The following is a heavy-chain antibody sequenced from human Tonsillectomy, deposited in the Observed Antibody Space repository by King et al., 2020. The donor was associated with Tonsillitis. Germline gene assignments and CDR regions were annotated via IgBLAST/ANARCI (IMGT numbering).Heavy chain of an antibody. CDR3: ARAEGTGWYYFDY. Sequence: VQLVESGGGLVQPGGSLRLSCAASGFAFSSYSMNWVRQAPGKDLEWVSYISRSSSTIYYADSVKGRFTISRDNAKNSLYLQLNSLRAEDSAVYYCARAEGTGWYYFDYWGQRTLVTVSS. V-gene: IGHV3-48*04. D-gene: IGHD3-9*01. J-gene: IGHJ4*02. CDR1: GFAFSSYS. CDR2: ISRSSSTI.